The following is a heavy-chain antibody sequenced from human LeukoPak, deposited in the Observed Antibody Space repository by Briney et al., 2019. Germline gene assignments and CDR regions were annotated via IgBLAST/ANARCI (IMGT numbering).Heavy chain of an antibody. CDR3: AKDGDFWSGIVPGYFDY. CDR1: GFTFSSYW. J-gene: IGHJ4*02. Sequence: GGSLRLSCAASGFTFSSYWMSWVRQAPGKGLEWVANIKQDGSEKYYADSVKGRFTISRDNAKNSLYLQMNSLRAEDTAVYYCAKDGDFWSGIVPGYFDYWGQGTLVTVSS. V-gene: IGHV3-7*03. D-gene: IGHD3-3*01. CDR2: IKQDGSEK.